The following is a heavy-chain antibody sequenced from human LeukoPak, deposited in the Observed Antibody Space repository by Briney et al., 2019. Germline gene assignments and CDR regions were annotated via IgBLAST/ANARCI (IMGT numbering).Heavy chain of an antibody. J-gene: IGHJ6*02. V-gene: IGHV4-61*03. CDR1: GASVSSGSYY. D-gene: IGHD2-2*01. CDR2: IYYSGST. CDR3: ARRDGYCSSTSCYADYYYGMDV. Sequence: TSETLSLTCNVSGASVSSGSYYWSWIRQPPGKELEWVGYIYYSGSTSHNPSLKSRVTISVDTSKNHFSLKLTSVTAADTAVYYCARRDGYCSSTSCYADYYYGMDVWGQGTTVTVSS.